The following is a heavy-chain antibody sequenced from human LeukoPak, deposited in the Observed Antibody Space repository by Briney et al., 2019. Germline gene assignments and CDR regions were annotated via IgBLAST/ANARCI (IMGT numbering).Heavy chain of an antibody. V-gene: IGHV4-39*07. CDR1: GGSISSSSYY. CDR3: ARRDLQLPLDY. CDR2: IYYSGST. Sequence: PSETLSLTCTVSGGSISSSSYYWGWIRQPPGKGLEWIGSIYYSGSTYYNPSLKSRVTISVDTSKNQFSLKLSSVTAADTAVYYCARRDLQLPLDYWGQGTLVTVSS. D-gene: IGHD6-6*01. J-gene: IGHJ4*02.